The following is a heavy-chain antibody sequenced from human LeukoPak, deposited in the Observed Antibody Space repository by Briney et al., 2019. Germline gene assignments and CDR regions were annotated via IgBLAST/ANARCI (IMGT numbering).Heavy chain of an antibody. CDR3: ARQTSGSQLGDDAFDI. CDR2: IYYSGST. J-gene: IGHJ3*02. V-gene: IGHV4-61*01. CDR1: GGSVSSGSYY. D-gene: IGHD1-26*01. Sequence: PSETLSLTCTVSGGSVSSGSYYWSWIRQPPGKGLEWIGYIYYSGSTNYNPSLKSRVTISVDTSKNQFSLKLSSVTAADTAVYYCARQTSGSQLGDDAFDIWGQGTMVTVSS.